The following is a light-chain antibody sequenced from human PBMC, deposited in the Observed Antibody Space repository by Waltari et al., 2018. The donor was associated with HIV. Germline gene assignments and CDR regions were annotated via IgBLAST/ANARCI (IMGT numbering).Light chain of an antibody. V-gene: IGLV3-1*01. CDR1: KLRDKS. CDR3: QAWDSSTAI. Sequence: SYELTQPPSVSVSPGQTASITCSGHKLRDKSVCWYQQKPGQSPVLVSYQDNKRPSGIPGRFSGSNSGNTATLTISGTQALDEADYYCQAWDSSTAIFGGGTELTVL. CDR2: QDN. J-gene: IGLJ2*01.